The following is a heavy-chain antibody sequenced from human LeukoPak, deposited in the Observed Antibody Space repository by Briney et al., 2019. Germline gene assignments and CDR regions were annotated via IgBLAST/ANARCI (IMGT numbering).Heavy chain of an antibody. J-gene: IGHJ4*02. CDR2: ISYDGSNR. D-gene: IGHD6-13*01. Sequence: GGSLRLSCAASGFTFSSYAMHWVRQAPGKGLEWVAAISYDGSNRYYADSVRGRFTISRDNSKNTLYLQMNSLRTEDTAVYYCVRLTAAGRRTDFDYWGQGTLVTVSS. CDR1: GFTFSSYA. CDR3: VRLTAAGRRTDFDY. V-gene: IGHV3-30*04.